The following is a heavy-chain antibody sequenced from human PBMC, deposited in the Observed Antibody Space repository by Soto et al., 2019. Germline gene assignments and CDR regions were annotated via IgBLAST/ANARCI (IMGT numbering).Heavy chain of an antibody. Sequence: EVQLVESGGGLVQPGGSLKLSCAASGFTFSGSAMHWVRQASGKGLEWVGRIRSKANSYATAYAASVKGRFTISRDDSKNTAYLQMNSLKTEDTAVSYCTRSLRIAAAGFQITDYWGQGTLVTVSS. CDR1: GFTFSGSA. J-gene: IGHJ4*02. CDR3: TRSLRIAAAGFQITDY. V-gene: IGHV3-73*01. CDR2: IRSKANSYAT. D-gene: IGHD6-13*01.